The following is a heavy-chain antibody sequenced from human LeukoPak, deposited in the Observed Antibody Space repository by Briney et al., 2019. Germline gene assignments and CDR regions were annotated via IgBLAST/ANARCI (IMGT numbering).Heavy chain of an antibody. J-gene: IGHJ4*02. V-gene: IGHV3-23*01. Sequence: GGSLRLSCAASGFTFSSYAMSWVRQAPGKGLEWVSAISGSGGSTYYADSVKGRFTISRDNSKNTLYLQMNSLRAEDTAVYYCAKESFSSGWPEYYFDYWGQGTLVTVSS. CDR3: AKESFSSGWPEYYFDY. CDR1: GFTFSSYA. CDR2: ISGSGGST. D-gene: IGHD6-19*01.